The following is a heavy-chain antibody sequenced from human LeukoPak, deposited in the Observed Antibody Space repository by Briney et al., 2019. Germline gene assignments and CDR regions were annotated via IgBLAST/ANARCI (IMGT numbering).Heavy chain of an antibody. CDR3: ARDIQDCSGGSCRQFPRNYFDY. J-gene: IGHJ4*02. CDR1: GFTFSSFG. V-gene: IGHV3-33*01. CDR2: VWYNGRID. D-gene: IGHD2-15*01. Sequence: GGSLRLSCAASGFTFSSFGMHWVRQAPDKGLEWVAVVWYNGRIDYYVDSAKGRFTISRDNSKNTLYLQMNSLRVEDTAVYYCARDIQDCSGGSCRQFPRNYFDYWGQGTLVTVSS.